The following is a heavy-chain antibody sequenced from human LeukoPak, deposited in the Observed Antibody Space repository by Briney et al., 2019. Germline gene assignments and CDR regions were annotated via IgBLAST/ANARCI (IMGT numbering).Heavy chain of an antibody. J-gene: IGHJ3*02. CDR3: ARDLVSGYGDYALRGMAFAI. Sequence: SQTLSLTCTVSGGSISSGGYYWSWIRQHPGKGLEWIGYIYYRGTTYYNPSLKSRVAISVDTSKNQFSLKLSSVTAADTAVYYCARDLVSGYGDYALRGMAFAIWGQGTMVTVSS. V-gene: IGHV4-31*03. CDR2: IYYRGTT. D-gene: IGHD4-17*01. CDR1: GGSISSGGYY.